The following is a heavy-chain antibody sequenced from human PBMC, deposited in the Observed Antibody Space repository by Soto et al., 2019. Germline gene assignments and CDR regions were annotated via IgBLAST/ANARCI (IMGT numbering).Heavy chain of an antibody. J-gene: IGHJ4*02. Sequence: QVELQQSGPGLVKPSGTLSLTCAVYGDSVTTSHGWSWVRQTPGKGLEWIGKVYHHEGTTYSSSRKSRLTLSVDKTNNLSAPRLTSVTAADAGIYYCARVVYAATTGRSYLDSWGQGTLVAVSS. D-gene: IGHD2-8*02. CDR2: VYHHEGT. CDR3: ARVVYAATTGRSYLDS. V-gene: IGHV4-4*02. CDR1: GDSVTTSHG.